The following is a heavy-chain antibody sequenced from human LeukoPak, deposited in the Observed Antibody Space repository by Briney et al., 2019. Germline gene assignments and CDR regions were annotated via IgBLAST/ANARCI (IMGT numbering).Heavy chain of an antibody. CDR2: IIIGGGST. CDR3: AKGSPLDLGAGEPYYYGMDV. D-gene: IGHD3-10*01. CDR1: GFTFSNHA. J-gene: IGHJ6*02. Sequence: GGSLRPSCAASGFTFSNHAMSWVRQAPEKGLRWVSGIIIGGGSTYSADSVKGRLTASRDNSKHMLFLQMSSLRAEDTAVYYCAKGSPLDLGAGEPYYYGMDVWGQGTTAIVSS. V-gene: IGHV3-23*01.